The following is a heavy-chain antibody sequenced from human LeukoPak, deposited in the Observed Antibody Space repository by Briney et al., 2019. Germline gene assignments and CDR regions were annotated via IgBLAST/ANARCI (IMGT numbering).Heavy chain of an antibody. D-gene: IGHD3-3*01. J-gene: IGHJ6*02. CDR2: IYSDAAT. CDR3: ARGRSGVVIFRVDHGMDV. Sequence: GGSLRLSCAASGFTFSSSAMSWVRQAPGKGLECVSVIYSDAATYYADSVKGRFIISRDNSKNTLYLQMNSLRAEDTAVYYCARGRSGVVIFRVDHGMDVWGQGTTVTVSS. CDR1: GFTFSSSA. V-gene: IGHV3-53*01.